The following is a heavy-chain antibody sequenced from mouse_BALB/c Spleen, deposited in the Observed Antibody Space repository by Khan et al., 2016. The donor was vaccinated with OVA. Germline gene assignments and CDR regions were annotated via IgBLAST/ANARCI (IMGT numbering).Heavy chain of an antibody. CDR3: ARDGSRYNYAMDY. CDR1: GYSITSDYA. V-gene: IGHV3-2*02. D-gene: IGHD2-3*01. J-gene: IGHJ4*01. Sequence: VQLKESGPGLVIPSQSLSLTCTVTGYSITSDYAWNWIRQFPGNKLEWMGYISYSGSTSYNPSLKSRISITRDTSKNQFFLQLNSVTTEDTATYYCARDGSRYNYAMDYGGQGTAVTVSS. CDR2: ISYSGST.